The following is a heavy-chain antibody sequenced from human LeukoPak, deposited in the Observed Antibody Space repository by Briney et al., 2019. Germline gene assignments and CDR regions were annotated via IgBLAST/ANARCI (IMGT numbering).Heavy chain of an antibody. D-gene: IGHD3-10*01. CDR3: TTVTLRPVGL. Sequence: GGSLRLSCAASGFSFTNAWMSWVRQAPGKGLEWGGRIKSKTDGGTIDYAAPVKGRFTISRDDSKNTLFLQMNSLKIEDTAVYYCTTVTLRPVGLWGQGTLVTVSS. CDR2: IKSKTDGGTI. V-gene: IGHV3-15*05. J-gene: IGHJ4*02. CDR1: GFSFTNAW.